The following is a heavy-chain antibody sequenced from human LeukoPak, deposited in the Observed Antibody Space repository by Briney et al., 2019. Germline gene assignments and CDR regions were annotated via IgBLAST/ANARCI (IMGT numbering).Heavy chain of an antibody. CDR2: IRRKGYGGTT. CDR3: TRDHDFWSGPFDV. D-gene: IGHD3-3*01. J-gene: IGHJ6*04. Sequence: GRSLRLSCTASGFTFGDYSLSWVRQAPEKGLEWVGFIRRKGYGGTTEYAPSVKGRFIISRDDSKSTAYPQMNSLKTEDTAVYYCTRDHDFWSGPFDVWGKGTTVTVSS. CDR1: GFTFGDYS. V-gene: IGHV3-49*04.